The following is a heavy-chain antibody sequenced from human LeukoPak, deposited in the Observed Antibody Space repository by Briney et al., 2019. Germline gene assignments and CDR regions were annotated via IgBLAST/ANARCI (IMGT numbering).Heavy chain of an antibody. J-gene: IGHJ6*02. CDR1: GGSFSGYY. D-gene: IGHD3-10*01. CDR2: INHRGST. CDR3: ASRAMVRGVPYYYGMDV. V-gene: IGHV4-34*01. Sequence: SETLSHTCAVYGGSFSGYYWSWIRQPPGKGLEWIGEINHRGSTNYNPSLKSRVTISVDTSKNQFSLKLSSVTAADTAVYYCASRAMVRGVPYYYGMDVWGQGTTVTVSS.